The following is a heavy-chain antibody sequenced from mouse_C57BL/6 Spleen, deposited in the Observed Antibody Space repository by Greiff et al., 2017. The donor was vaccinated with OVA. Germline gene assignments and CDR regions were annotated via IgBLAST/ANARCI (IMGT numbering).Heavy chain of an antibody. V-gene: IGHV5-12*01. CDR3: ARQRDYYGSSFYWYFDV. J-gene: IGHJ1*03. D-gene: IGHD1-1*01. CDR2: ISNGGGST. Sequence: EVKLKESGGGLVQPGGSLKLSCAASGFTFSDYYMYWVRQTPEKRLEWVAYISNGGGSTYYPATVKGRFTISRDNAKNTLYLQMSSLKSEDTAMYYGARQRDYYGSSFYWYFDVWGTGTTVTVSS. CDR1: GFTFSDYY.